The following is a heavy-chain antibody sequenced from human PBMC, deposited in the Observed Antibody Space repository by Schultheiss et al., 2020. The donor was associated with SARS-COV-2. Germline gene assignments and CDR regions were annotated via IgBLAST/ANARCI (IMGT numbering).Heavy chain of an antibody. CDR2: IYYSGST. J-gene: IGHJ2*01. D-gene: IGHD6-6*01. CDR1: GGSISSGGYS. V-gene: IGHV4-61*08. CDR3: ARSIAARPRVWYFDL. Sequence: SETLSLTCTVSGGSISSGGYSWSWIRQPPGKGLEWIGYIYYSGSTNYNPSLKSRVTISVDTSKNQFSLKLSSVTAADTAVYYCARSIAARPRVWYFDLWGRGTLVTVSS.